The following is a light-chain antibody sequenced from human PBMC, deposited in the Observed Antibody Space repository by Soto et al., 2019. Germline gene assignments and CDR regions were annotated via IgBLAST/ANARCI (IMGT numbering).Light chain of an antibody. Sequence: QSVLTQPPSVSGAPGQRVTISCTGSSSNIGTGYDVHWYQQLPGTAPKLLIYGDNSRPSGVPDRFSGSKSGTSASLAITGLQPEDEADYYCQSYDITLSGYVFGTGTKLTVL. J-gene: IGLJ1*01. CDR3: QSYDITLSGYV. V-gene: IGLV1-40*01. CDR2: GDN. CDR1: SSNIGTGYD.